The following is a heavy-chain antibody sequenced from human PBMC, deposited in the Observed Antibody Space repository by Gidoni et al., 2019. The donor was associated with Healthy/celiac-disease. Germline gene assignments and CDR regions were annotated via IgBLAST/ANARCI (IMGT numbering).Heavy chain of an antibody. Sequence: QVQLQQWGAGLLKPSETLSLTCAVYGGSFSGYYWSWIRQPPGKGLEWIGEINHSGSTNYNPSLKRRVPISVDTSKNQFSLKLGSVTAADTAVYYCARVRTRKPFDYWGQGTLVTVSS. D-gene: IGHD4-17*01. J-gene: IGHJ4*02. V-gene: IGHV4-34*01. CDR1: GGSFSGYY. CDR3: ARVRTRKPFDY. CDR2: INHSGST.